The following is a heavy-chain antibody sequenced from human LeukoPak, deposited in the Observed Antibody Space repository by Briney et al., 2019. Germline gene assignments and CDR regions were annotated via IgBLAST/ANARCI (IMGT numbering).Heavy chain of an antibody. CDR3: PSELIMITCGGAFDI. CDR1: GFTFSSNG. J-gene: IGHJ3*02. CDR2: ISSDSRTI. V-gene: IGHV3-48*01. D-gene: IGHD3-16*01. Sequence: WGTLSLTCAASGFTFSSNGLNWVGQAPGEEREWISYISSDSRTIYYAESVKGRFTISRDNSKNKLYLQMNTLTAADTAGYYCPSELIMITCGGAFDIWGQGTMVTVSS.